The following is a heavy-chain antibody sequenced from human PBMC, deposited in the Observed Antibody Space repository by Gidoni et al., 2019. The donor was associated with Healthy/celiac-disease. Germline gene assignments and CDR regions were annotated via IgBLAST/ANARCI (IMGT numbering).Heavy chain of an antibody. V-gene: IGHV4-34*01. D-gene: IGHD2-2*01. CDR3: ARGRRGVVPAATNKFDP. Sequence: QVQLQQWGAGLVKPSETLSLTCAVYGGSFSGYYWRCIRQPPGKGLDWIGEINHRGTTNYNPSLKSRVTISVDTSKNQFSLKLSSVTAADTAVYYCARGRRGVVPAATNKFDPWGQGTLVTVSS. CDR2: INHRGTT. CDR1: GGSFSGYY. J-gene: IGHJ5*02.